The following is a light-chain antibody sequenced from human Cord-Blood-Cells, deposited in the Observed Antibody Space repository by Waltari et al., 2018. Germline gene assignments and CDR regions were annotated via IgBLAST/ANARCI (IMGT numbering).Light chain of an antibody. J-gene: IGKJ1*01. Sequence: IQITQPPPPLLALEEDRVTIICRASQGISNYLAWFQQKPGKAPKSLIYAASSLQSGGPSKFCGSRSGTDFTLTISSLQPEDFATYYCQQYNSYPPTFGQGTKVEIK. CDR3: QQYNSYPPT. CDR2: AAS. V-gene: IGKV1-16*02. CDR1: QGISNY.